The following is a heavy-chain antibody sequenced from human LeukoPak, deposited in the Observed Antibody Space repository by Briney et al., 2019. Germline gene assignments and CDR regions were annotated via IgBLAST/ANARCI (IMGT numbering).Heavy chain of an antibody. CDR1: GESFSGYY. Sequence: SETLSLTCVVYGESFSGYYWSWIRQPPGKGLEWIGEINHSGSTNYNPSLKSRVTISVDTSKNQFSLKLSSVTAADTAVYYCARRPYDFWSGYLDAFDIWGQGTMVTVSS. CDR2: INHSGST. CDR3: ARRPYDFWSGYLDAFDI. J-gene: IGHJ3*02. D-gene: IGHD3-3*01. V-gene: IGHV4-34*01.